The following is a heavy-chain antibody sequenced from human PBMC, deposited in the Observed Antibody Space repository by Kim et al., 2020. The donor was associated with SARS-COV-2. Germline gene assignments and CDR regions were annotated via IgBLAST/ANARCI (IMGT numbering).Heavy chain of an antibody. CDR3: ARDPPPIGVAEPGY. V-gene: IGHV3-7*03. Sequence: GGSLRLSCAASGFTFSSYWMSWVRQAPGKGLEWVANIKQDGSEKYYVDSVKGRFTISRDNAKNSLYLQRNSLRAEDTAVYYCARDPPPIGVAEPGYWGQGTLVTVSS. CDR1: GFTFSSYW. D-gene: IGHD6-13*01. J-gene: IGHJ4*02. CDR2: IKQDGSEK.